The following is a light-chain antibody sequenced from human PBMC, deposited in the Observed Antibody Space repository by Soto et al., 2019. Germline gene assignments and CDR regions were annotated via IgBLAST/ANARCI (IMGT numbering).Light chain of an antibody. CDR2: DAS. Sequence: IGCAQYQDTLSFSPGERATLSCRASQSVSSYLAWYQQKPGQAPRLLIYDASNRATGIPVRFSGSGSGTDFTLTISSLEPEDFALYYCQQRNNWPITFGQGTLPEV. CDR1: QSVSSY. V-gene: IGKV3-11*01. J-gene: IGKJ5*01. CDR3: QQRNNWPIT.